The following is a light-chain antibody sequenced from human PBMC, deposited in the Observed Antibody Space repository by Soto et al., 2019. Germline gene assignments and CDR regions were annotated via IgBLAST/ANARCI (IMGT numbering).Light chain of an antibody. CDR1: QGVGRN. CDR3: QEYSKWPLFT. V-gene: IGKV3-15*01. CDR2: AAS. Sequence: EIVETQSPGILSVSPGDRATVSCRASQGVGRNLAWYQQNPGQAPTLLIYAASTRATGLPARFSGSGSGTDFTLTISSLQSEDFAVYYCQEYSKWPLFTFGPGTRVDIK. J-gene: IGKJ3*01.